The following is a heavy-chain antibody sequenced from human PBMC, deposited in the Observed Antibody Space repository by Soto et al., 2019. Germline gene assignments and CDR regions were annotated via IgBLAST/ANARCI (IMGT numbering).Heavy chain of an antibody. CDR2: ISGSGGST. V-gene: IGHV3-23*01. CDR1: GFTFSSYA. Sequence: EVQLLESGGGLVQPGGSLRLSCAASGFTFSSYAMSWVRQAPGKGLEWVSAISGSGGSTYYADSVKGRFTISRDNSKNTLYLQMNSLRAEDTAVYYCAKYYYYDSSGYPYWYFDLWGRGTLVTVSS. CDR3: AKYYYYDSSGYPYWYFDL. J-gene: IGHJ2*01. D-gene: IGHD3-22*01.